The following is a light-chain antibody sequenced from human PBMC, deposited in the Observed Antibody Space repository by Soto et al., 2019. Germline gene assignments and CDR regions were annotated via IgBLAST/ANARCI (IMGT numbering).Light chain of an antibody. J-gene: IGKJ1*01. CDR3: RQYYSFLKT. V-gene: IGKV1-5*01. CDR1: QRISTC. Sequence: DIQMTQSPSTLSASVGDRVTITCRASQRISTCLAWYQQKPGIAPKVLISDASPLESGVPSRFSGSGSETAFTLTISSLQPDDFGTYYCRQYYSFLKTFGQGTKVEIK. CDR2: DAS.